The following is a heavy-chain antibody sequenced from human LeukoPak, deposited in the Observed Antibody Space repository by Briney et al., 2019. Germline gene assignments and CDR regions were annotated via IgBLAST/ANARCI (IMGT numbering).Heavy chain of an antibody. CDR2: IYHSGST. J-gene: IGHJ5*02. V-gene: IGHV4-38-2*02. D-gene: IGHD3-10*01. Sequence: SETLSLTCTVSGYSISSGYYWGWIRQPPGKGLEWIGSIYHSGSTYYNPSLKSRVTISVDTSKNQFSLKLSSVTAADTAVYYCARDSGTTGEVKFDPWGQGTLVPVSS. CDR1: GYSISSGYY. CDR3: ARDSGTTGEVKFDP.